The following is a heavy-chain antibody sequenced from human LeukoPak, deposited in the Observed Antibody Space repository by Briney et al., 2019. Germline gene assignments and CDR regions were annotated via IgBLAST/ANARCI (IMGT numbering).Heavy chain of an antibody. V-gene: IGHV1-69*13. CDR2: IIPIFGTA. J-gene: IGHJ6*02. Sequence: ASVKVTCKASGSTFSSYAISWVRQAPGQGLEWMGGIIPIFGTANYAQKFQGRVTITADESTSTAYMELSSLRSEDTAVYYCAIAYCGGDCYTDYCYGMDVWGQGTTVTVSS. D-gene: IGHD2-21*02. CDR1: GSTFSSYA. CDR3: AIAYCGGDCYTDYCYGMDV.